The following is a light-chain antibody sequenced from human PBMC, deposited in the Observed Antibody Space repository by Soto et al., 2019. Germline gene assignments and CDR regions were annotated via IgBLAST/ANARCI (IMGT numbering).Light chain of an antibody. J-gene: IGKJ1*01. CDR3: QHYNSYSEA. V-gene: IGKV1-13*02. CDR1: QDIRSD. Sequence: AIQMTQSPSSLSASVGARVTVTCRASQDIRSDVGWYQQKPGQAPKLLISDASTLESGVPSRFGGSGSGTEFTLSITSLQPDDFATYYCQHYNSYSEAFGQGTKVDI. CDR2: DAS.